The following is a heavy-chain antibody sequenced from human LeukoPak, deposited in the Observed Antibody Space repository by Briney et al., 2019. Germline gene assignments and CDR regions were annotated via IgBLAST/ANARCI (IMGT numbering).Heavy chain of an antibody. V-gene: IGHV4-59*08. CDR3: ARTNYDSSGSWGDAFDI. D-gene: IGHD3-22*01. Sequence: SETLSLTCTVSGGSISSYYWSWIRQPPGKGLEWIGYIYYSGSTNYNPSLKSRVTISVDTSKNQFSLKLSSVTAADTAVYYCARTNYDSSGSWGDAFDIWGQGTMVTVSS. CDR2: IYYSGST. J-gene: IGHJ3*02. CDR1: GGSISSYY.